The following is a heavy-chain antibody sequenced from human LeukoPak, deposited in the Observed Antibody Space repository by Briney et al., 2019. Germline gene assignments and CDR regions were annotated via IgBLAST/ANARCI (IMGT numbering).Heavy chain of an antibody. D-gene: IGHD3-10*01. J-gene: IGHJ4*02. Sequence: GGSLRLSCAASGFTFDDYAMHWVRQAPGKGLEWVSGISWNSGSIGYADSVKGRFTISRDNAKNSLYLQMNSLRAEDTALYYCARGDFDYCGQGTLVTVSS. V-gene: IGHV3-9*01. CDR2: ISWNSGSI. CDR1: GFTFDDYA. CDR3: ARGDFDY.